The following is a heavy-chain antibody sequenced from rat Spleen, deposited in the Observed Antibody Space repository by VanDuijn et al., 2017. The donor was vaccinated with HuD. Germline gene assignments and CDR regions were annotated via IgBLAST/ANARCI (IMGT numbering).Heavy chain of an antibody. Sequence: EVQLVESGGGLVQPGRSLKLSCAASGFTFSNYGMHWIRQAPTKGLEWVASISVSGGSSYYRDSVKGRFTLSRDNAKSTLYLQMDSLRSEDTATYYCTADTTVSPAPFDSWGQGVMVTVSS. D-gene: IGHD1-1*01. CDR2: ISVSGGSS. CDR1: GFTFSNYG. CDR3: TADTTVSPAPFDS. J-gene: IGHJ2*01. V-gene: IGHV5-19*01.